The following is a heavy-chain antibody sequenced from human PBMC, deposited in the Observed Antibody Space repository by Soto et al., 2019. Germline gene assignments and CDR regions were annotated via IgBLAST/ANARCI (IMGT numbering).Heavy chain of an antibody. Sequence: SVKVSCKVSGDTLPEFSMHWVRQAPGKGLEWMGGFDPEDGETIYAQKFLGRVTMTEDTSTDTAYMELSSLTSEDTAVYYCAKASFRNASSGWFDPWGQGTLVTVSS. J-gene: IGHJ5*02. V-gene: IGHV1-24*01. D-gene: IGHD1-1*01. CDR3: AKASFRNASSGWFDP. CDR2: FDPEDGET. CDR1: GDTLPEFS.